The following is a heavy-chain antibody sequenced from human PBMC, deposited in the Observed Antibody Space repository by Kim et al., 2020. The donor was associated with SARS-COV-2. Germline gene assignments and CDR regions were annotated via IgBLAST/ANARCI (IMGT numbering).Heavy chain of an antibody. CDR2: IYSSGST. CDR1: GGSVSSGYYY. V-gene: IGHV4-61*01. D-gene: IGHD3-16*02. CDR3: ARDAQYDYVWGSDRPWSYDAFDI. Sequence: SETLSLTCSVSGGSVSSGYYYWSWIRQPPGKGLEWIGYIYSSGSTNYNPSLKSRVTISLDTSKNQFSLKLSSVTATDTAVYYCARDAQYDYVWGSDRPWSYDAFDIWGQGTMVTVSS. J-gene: IGHJ3*02.